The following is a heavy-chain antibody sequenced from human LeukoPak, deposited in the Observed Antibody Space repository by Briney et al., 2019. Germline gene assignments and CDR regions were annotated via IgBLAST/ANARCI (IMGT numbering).Heavy chain of an antibody. Sequence: SQTLSLTCAISGDSVSSNSAAWNWIRQSPSRGLEWLGRTYYRSKWYNDYAVSVKSRITINPDTSKNQFSLKLSSVTAADTAVYYCAREEGPKSFYGMDVWGQGTTVTVSS. CDR1: GDSVSSNSAA. V-gene: IGHV6-1*01. CDR2: TYYRSKWYN. J-gene: IGHJ6*02. CDR3: AREEGPKSFYGMDV.